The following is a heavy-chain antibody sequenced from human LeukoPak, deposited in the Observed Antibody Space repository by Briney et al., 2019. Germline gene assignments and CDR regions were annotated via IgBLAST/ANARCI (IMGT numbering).Heavy chain of an antibody. J-gene: IGHJ4*02. V-gene: IGHV3-48*03. CDR3: ARTVARIGY. CDR2: ISSSGSTI. D-gene: IGHD4-23*01. CDR1: GFTFSSYE. Sequence: GGSLRLSCAASGFTFSSYEMNWVRQAPGKGLEWVSHISSSGSTIYYTDSVRGRFTISRDNSKNLLYLQMNSLRAEDTAIYYCARTVARIGYWGQGTLVTVSS.